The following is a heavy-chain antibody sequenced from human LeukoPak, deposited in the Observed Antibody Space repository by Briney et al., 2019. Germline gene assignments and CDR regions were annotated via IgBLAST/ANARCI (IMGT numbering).Heavy chain of an antibody. D-gene: IGHD3-22*01. CDR1: GYTFTSYY. CDR3: ARVQEVYDSSSYYYYFDY. CDR2: INPSSGST. J-gene: IGHJ4*02. V-gene: IGHV1-46*01. Sequence: ASVKVSCKASGYTFTSYYMHWVRHAPGQGLEWMGIINPSSGSTSYAQKFQGRVTMTRDTSTSTVYMELSSLRSEDTAVYYCARVQEVYDSSSYYYYFDYWGQGTLVTVSS.